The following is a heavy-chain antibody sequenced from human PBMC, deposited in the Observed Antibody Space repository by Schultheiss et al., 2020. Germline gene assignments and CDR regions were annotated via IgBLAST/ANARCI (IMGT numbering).Heavy chain of an antibody. CDR3: ASAGYSSSWYHPDLNF. J-gene: IGHJ4*02. CDR2: ISSSSSTI. D-gene: IGHD6-13*01. V-gene: IGHV3-11*04. CDR1: GFTFSDYY. Sequence: GGSLRLSCAASGFTFSDYYMSWIRQAPGKGLEWVSYISSSSSTIYYADSVKGRFTISRDNAKNSLYLQMNSLRAEDTAVYYCASAGYSSSWYHPDLNFWGQGTLVTV.